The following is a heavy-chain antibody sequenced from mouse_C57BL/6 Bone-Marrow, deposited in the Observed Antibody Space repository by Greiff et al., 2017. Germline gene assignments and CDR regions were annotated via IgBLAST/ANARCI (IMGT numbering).Heavy chain of an antibody. CDR2: ISSGGSYT. Sequence: EVQLQESGGDLVKPGGSLKLSCAASGFTFSSYGMSWVRQTPDKRLEWVATISSGGSYTYYPDSVKGRFTISRDNAKNTLYLQMSSLKSEDTAMYYCARRNYGSSYGRFAYWGQGTLVTVSA. CDR1: GFTFSSYG. D-gene: IGHD1-1*01. J-gene: IGHJ3*01. V-gene: IGHV5-6*01. CDR3: ARRNYGSSYGRFAY.